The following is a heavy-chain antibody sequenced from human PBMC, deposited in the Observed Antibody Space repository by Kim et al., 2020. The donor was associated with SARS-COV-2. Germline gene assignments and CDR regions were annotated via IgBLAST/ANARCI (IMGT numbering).Heavy chain of an antibody. J-gene: IGHJ5*02. V-gene: IGHV3-11*01. CDR1: GFTFSDYY. D-gene: IGHD3-10*01. Sequence: GGSLRLSCAASGFTFSDYYMSWIRQAPGKGLEWLSYISSSGDSIYYADSVKGRFTVSRDNAKNSLFLQMSSLRAEDTAFYYCARSTDTGLRGVISPWGQG. CDR2: ISSSGDSI. CDR3: ARSTDTGLRGVISP.